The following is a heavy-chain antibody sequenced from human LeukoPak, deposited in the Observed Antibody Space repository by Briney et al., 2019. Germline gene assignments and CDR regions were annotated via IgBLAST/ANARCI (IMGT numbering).Heavy chain of an antibody. CDR3: ATYPFRGDTHYFDY. CDR1: GGSISSYY. V-gene: IGHV4-59*01. Sequence: SETLSLTCPVSGGSISSYYWSWIRQPPGKGLEWIAYIYYSGSTNYNPSLKSRVTISVDTSKNQFSLKLSSVTAADTAVYYCATYPFRGDTHYFDYWGQGTLVTVSS. D-gene: IGHD3-10*01. CDR2: IYYSGST. J-gene: IGHJ4*02.